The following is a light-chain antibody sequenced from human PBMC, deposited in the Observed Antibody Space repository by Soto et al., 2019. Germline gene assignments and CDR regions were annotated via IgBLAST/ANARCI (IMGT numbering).Light chain of an antibody. CDR1: QSIDNNH. Sequence: EIVLTQSPGTLSLSPGERVTLSCRASQSIDNNHLAWYQQKPGQAPRLLIHGTSNRATGIPARFSGSGSGTDFTLTISSLEPEDFAVYYCQQRSDWRITFGQGTRLEIK. V-gene: IGKV3D-20*02. CDR2: GTS. J-gene: IGKJ5*01. CDR3: QQRSDWRIT.